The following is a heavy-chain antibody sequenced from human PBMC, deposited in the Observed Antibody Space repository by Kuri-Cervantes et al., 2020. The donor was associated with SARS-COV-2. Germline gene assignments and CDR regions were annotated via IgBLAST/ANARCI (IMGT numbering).Heavy chain of an antibody. J-gene: IGHJ6*03. CDR3: ARGYCSSTSCYSFHWYYYYMDV. V-gene: IGHV1-2*02. Sequence: ASVKVSCKASGYTFTSYYMHWVRQAPGQGLEWMGWINPNSGGTNYAQKFQGRVTMTRDTSISTAYMELSRLRSDDTAVYYCARGYCSSTSCYSFHWYYYYMDVWGKGTTVPVSS. CDR2: INPNSGGT. CDR1: GYTFTSYY. D-gene: IGHD2-2*01.